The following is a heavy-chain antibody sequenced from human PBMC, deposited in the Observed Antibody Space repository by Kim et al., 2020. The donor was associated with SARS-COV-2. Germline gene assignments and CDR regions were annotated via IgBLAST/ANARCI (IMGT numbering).Heavy chain of an antibody. D-gene: IGHD3-10*01. V-gene: IGHV3-43*02. CDR1: GFTFDDYA. Sequence: GGSLRLSCAASGFTFDDYAMHWVRQAPGKGLEWVSLISGDGGSTYYADSVKGRFTISRDNSKNSLYLQMNSLRTEDTALYYCAKDMDYGSGSYYMGYFDYGGQGILVTVYS. CDR2: ISGDGGST. CDR3: AKDMDYGSGSYYMGYFDY. J-gene: IGHJ4*02.